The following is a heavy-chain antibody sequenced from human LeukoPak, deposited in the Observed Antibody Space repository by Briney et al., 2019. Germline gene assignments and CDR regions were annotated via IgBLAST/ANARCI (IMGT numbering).Heavy chain of an antibody. J-gene: IGHJ4*02. CDR1: GDSISLSFYY. V-gene: IGHV4-39*07. CDR3: ARAGVVATIDY. CDR2: VYYSGTT. D-gene: IGHD5-12*01. Sequence: SETLSLTCSVSGDSISLSFYYWGWIRQPPGKALEWIGSVYYSGTTSYNPPLKSRVTISVDTSKNQFSLKLSSVTAADTAVYYCARAGVVATIDYWGQGTLVTVSS.